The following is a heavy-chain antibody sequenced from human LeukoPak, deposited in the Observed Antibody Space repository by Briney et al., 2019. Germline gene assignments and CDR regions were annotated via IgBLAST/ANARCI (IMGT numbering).Heavy chain of an antibody. Sequence: GGSLRLSCVASGLTFDDYGMGWVRQAPGKGLEWVSGINWNGGTTTYADSVKGRFTISRDNAKNSLYLQMNSLRVEDTAFYYCARNSGANVYTYSFQYWGRGTLVTVSS. J-gene: IGHJ4*02. CDR3: ARNSGANVYTYSFQY. CDR2: INWNGGTT. V-gene: IGHV3-20*04. D-gene: IGHD1-26*01. CDR1: GLTFDDYG.